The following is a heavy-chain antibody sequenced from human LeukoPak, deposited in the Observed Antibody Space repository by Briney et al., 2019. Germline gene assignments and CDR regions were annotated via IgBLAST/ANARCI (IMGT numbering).Heavy chain of an antibody. CDR2: ISGIGGNA. CDR1: GFTFSSYA. CDR3: AKAGAHDNSGYHDY. D-gene: IGHD3-22*01. J-gene: IGHJ4*02. V-gene: IGHV3-23*01. Sequence: GGSLRLSCPASGFTFSSYAMSWVRQAPGKGLEWVSAISGIGGNAYYADSVKGRFTISRDNSKNTLYLQMNSLRAEDTAVYYCAKAGAHDNSGYHDYWGQGTLVTVSS.